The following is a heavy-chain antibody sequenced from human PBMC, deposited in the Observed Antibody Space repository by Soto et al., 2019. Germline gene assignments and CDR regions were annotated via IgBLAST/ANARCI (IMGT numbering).Heavy chain of an antibody. CDR3: ARDAGDCSSTSCPFDY. J-gene: IGHJ4*02. V-gene: IGHV4-59*01. CDR1: GGSISSYY. D-gene: IGHD2-2*01. CDR2: IYYSGST. Sequence: SETLSLTCTVSGGSISSYYWSWIRQPPVKGLEWIGYIYYSGSTNYNPSLKSRVTISVDTSKNQFSLKLSSVTAADTAVYYCARDAGDCSSTSCPFDYWGQGTLVTVSS.